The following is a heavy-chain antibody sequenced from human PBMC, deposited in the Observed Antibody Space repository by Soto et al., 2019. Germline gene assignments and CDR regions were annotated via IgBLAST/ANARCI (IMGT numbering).Heavy chain of an antibody. Sequence: PGGSLRLSCTASGFIVSDTYVNWVRQAPGKGLEWVSVISNRGDTHYADSVRGRFSLSRDISDNTLHLQMNNLRVEDTAVYYCARATMLGYSYGYDYYYYMDVWGKGTTVTFSS. J-gene: IGHJ6*03. CDR3: ARATMLGYSYGYDYYYYMDV. V-gene: IGHV3-66*01. CDR2: ISNRGDT. CDR1: GFIVSDTY. D-gene: IGHD5-18*01.